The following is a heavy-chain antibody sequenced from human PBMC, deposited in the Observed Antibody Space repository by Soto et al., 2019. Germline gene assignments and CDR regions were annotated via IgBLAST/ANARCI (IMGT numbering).Heavy chain of an antibody. CDR1: GFTFSSYA. D-gene: IGHD4-17*01. J-gene: IGHJ3*01. CDR3: ARPYGGKIGDAPDL. V-gene: IGHV3-23*01. CDR2: ISDAAGSA. Sequence: LRLSCVASGFTFSSYAMSWVRQVPGKGLEWVSTISDAAGSAYYADSVKGRFTISRDNSKKTLYLQMNSLRAEDSAVYNCARPYGGKIGDAPDLWGPGTMVTVSS.